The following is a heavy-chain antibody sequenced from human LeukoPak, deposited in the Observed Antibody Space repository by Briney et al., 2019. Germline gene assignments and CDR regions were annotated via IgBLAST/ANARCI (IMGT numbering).Heavy chain of an antibody. J-gene: IGHJ6*03. Sequence: GGSLRLSCVASGYTFSDWYISWIRQAPGKGLEWISYINPGGNFIYYTDSVKGRFALSRDNAKNSVHLQLSSLRAEDTAVYYCARDRGIVGTTGYYYMDVWGKGTTVTVSS. D-gene: IGHD1-26*01. CDR2: INPGGNFI. CDR1: GYTFSDWY. V-gene: IGHV3-11*04. CDR3: ARDRGIVGTTGYYYMDV.